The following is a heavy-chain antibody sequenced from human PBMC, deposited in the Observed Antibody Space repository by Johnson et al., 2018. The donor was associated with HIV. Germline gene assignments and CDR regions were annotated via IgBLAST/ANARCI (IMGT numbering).Heavy chain of an antibody. J-gene: IGHJ3*02. D-gene: IGHD1-1*01. Sequence: VQLVESGGGLVQPGGSLRLSCAASGFTVSSNYMSWVRQAPGKGLEWVSVIYSGGSTYYADSVKGRFTISRDNSKNTLYLQMNSLRAEDTGLYYCAKESRYSARYNWNDGYAFDIWGQGTMVTVSS. CDR3: AKESRYSARYNWNDGYAFDI. V-gene: IGHV3-66*02. CDR1: GFTVSSNY. CDR2: IYSGGST.